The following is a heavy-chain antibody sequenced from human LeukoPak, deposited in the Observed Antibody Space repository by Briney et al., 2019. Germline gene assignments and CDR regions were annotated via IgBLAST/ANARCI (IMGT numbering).Heavy chain of an antibody. V-gene: IGHV3-7*01. Sequence: GGSLRLSCVASGFTFSNYWMTWVRQAPGKGLEWVANIKEGGSEKNYADSVKGRFTISRDNAKNSLYLQMNSLRGEDTAVYYCARARYSDFWGQGTLVTVSS. CDR2: IKEGGSEK. CDR1: GFTFSNYW. CDR3: ARARYSDF. J-gene: IGHJ4*02.